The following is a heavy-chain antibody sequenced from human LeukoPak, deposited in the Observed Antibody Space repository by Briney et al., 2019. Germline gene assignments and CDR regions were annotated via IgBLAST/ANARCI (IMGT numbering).Heavy chain of an antibody. J-gene: IGHJ4*02. CDR1: RLTINNAW. V-gene: IGHV3-15*07. Sequence: GGSLRLSCAVSRLTINNAWMNWVRQAPGKGLEWVGRIKSRTDGGTTDYAAPVKGRFFISRDDPKNTLYLQMNSLKIEDTAVCFCATGRSDILTGYSNWGQGTLVAVSS. CDR3: ATGRSDILTGYSN. CDR2: IKSRTDGGTT. D-gene: IGHD3-9*01.